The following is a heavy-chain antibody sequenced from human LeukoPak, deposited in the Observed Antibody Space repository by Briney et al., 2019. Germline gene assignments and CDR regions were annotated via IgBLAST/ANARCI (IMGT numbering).Heavy chain of an antibody. V-gene: IGHV4-4*07. CDR1: GGSLSSYN. CDR2: IYTSGST. D-gene: IGHD3-10*02. CDR3: ARAPCSGLFFFDY. Sequence: SETLPLTCTVSGGSLSSYNWNWLRQPAATALEWIGRIYTSGSTNYNPSLKSRVTMSVDTSKNQFSLKLSSVSAADTAVYYCARAPCSGLFFFDYWGEGTLVTVSS. J-gene: IGHJ4*02.